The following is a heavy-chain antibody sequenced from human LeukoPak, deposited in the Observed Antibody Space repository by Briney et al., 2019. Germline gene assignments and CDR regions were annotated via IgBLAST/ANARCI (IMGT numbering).Heavy chain of an antibody. CDR3: ARWQYTISSGWFDP. D-gene: IGHD6-6*01. V-gene: IGHV4-59*08. CDR1: GGSISSRY. J-gene: IGHJ5*02. Sequence: SETLSLTCTLSGGSISSRYWSWIRQPPGKGLEYIGSIYYSGGTNYNPSLQSRVTISVDTSKIQFSLKLSSVTAADMAVYYCARWQYTISSGWFDPWGQGTLVTVSS. CDR2: IYYSGGT.